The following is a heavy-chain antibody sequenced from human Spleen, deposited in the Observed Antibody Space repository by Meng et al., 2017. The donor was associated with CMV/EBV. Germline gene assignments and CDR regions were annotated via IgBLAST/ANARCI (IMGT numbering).Heavy chain of an antibody. CDR3: AKALYTNYYSTYYGLDV. D-gene: IGHD3-22*01. Sequence: ASVKVSCEASGYTFIGYDLHWVRQAPGQGLEWMGWINPKSGGTNYAQRFQGRVTMTRDTSISTVYMELSRLRSDDTAVYYCAKALYTNYYSTYYGLDVWGQGTTVTVSS. CDR2: INPKSGGT. CDR1: GYTFIGYD. J-gene: IGHJ6*02. V-gene: IGHV1-2*02.